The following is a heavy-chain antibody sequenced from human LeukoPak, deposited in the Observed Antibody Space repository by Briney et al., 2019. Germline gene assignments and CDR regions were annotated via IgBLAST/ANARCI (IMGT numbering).Heavy chain of an antibody. J-gene: IGHJ4*02. V-gene: IGHV1-3*01. CDR2: INAGNGNT. CDR3: ARATVVSGGIDY. Sequence: GASVKVSCKASGYTFTSYAMHWVRQAPGQRLEWMGWINAGNGNTKYSQKFQGRVTITRNTSISTAYMELSSLRSEDTAVYYCARATVVSGGIDYWGQGTLVTVSS. D-gene: IGHD4-23*01. CDR1: GYTFTSYA.